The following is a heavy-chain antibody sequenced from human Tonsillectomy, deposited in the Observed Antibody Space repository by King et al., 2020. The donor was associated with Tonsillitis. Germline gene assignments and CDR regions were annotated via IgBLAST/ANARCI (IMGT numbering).Heavy chain of an antibody. J-gene: IGHJ6*03. CDR3: ARGYSSSYLNYYYYYYMDV. CDR2: IKQDGSEK. CDR1: GFTFSSYW. D-gene: IGHD6-13*01. Sequence: QLVQSGGGLVQPGGSLRLSCAASGFTFSSYWMSWVRQAPGKGLEWVANIKQDGSEKYYEDSVKGRFTISRDNAKNSLYLQMNSLRAEDTAVYYCARGYSSSYLNYYYYYYMDVWGKGTTVTVSS. V-gene: IGHV3-7*03.